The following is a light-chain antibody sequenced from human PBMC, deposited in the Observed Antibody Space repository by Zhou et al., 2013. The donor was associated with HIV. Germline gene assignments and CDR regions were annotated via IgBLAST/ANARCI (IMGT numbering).Light chain of an antibody. CDR1: QSISTY. V-gene: IGKV1-39*01. CDR3: QQYYSYPTT. Sequence: DIQMTQSPSSLSASVGDRVTITCRASQSISTYLNWYQQKPGKAPKVLIYDASTLQGGVPSRFSGSGSGTDFTLTISCLQSGDFATYYCQQYYSYPTTFGQGTKVEI. J-gene: IGKJ2*01. CDR2: DAS.